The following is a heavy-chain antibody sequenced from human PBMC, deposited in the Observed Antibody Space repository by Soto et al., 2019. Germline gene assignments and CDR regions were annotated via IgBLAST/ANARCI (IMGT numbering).Heavy chain of an antibody. CDR1: GFTFSSYG. D-gene: IGHD3-10*01. J-gene: IGHJ4*02. CDR3: ARDPYYYGSGPSDY. Sequence: GGSLRLSCAASGFTFSSYGMHWVRQAPGKGLEWVAVISYDGSNKYYADSVKGRFTISRDNSKNTLYLQMNSLRAEDTAVYYCARDPYYYGSGPSDYWGQGTLVTVSS. CDR2: ISYDGSNK. V-gene: IGHV3-30*03.